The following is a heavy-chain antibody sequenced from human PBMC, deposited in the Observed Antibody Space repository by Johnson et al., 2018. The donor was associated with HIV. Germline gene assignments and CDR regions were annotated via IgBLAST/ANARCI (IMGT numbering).Heavy chain of an antibody. J-gene: IGHJ3*02. CDR1: GFTVSSNY. Sequence: VQLVESGGGLVQPGGSLRLSCAASGFTVSSNYMSWVRQAPGKGLEWVSVIYSGGSRHYRDSVKGRFTVSRDSSRNTVYLQMNSLRPEDTAVYYCAKDQLVGATYAAFDIWGQGTMVTVSS. CDR3: AKDQLVGATYAAFDI. V-gene: IGHV3-66*02. CDR2: IYSGGSR. D-gene: IGHD1-26*01.